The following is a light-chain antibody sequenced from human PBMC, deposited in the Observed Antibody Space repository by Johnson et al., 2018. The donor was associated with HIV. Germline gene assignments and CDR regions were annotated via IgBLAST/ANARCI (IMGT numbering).Light chain of an antibody. CDR3: GTWDTSLSSGV. CDR1: VSNIESYF. J-gene: IGLJ1*01. Sequence: QFVLTQPPSVSAAPGQTVNISCSGNVSNIESYFVSWYQQLPGAAPTLLIYEDNKRPSGIPDRFSGSKSGATATLGITGLQTGDEADYYCGTWDTSLSSGVFGPGTKVTVL. V-gene: IGLV1-51*02. CDR2: EDN.